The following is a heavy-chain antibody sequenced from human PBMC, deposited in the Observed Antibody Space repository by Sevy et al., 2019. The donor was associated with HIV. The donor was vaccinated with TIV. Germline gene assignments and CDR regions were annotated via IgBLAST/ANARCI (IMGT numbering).Heavy chain of an antibody. J-gene: IGHJ3*02. CDR1: GFTFSSYS. CDR2: ISRSSSTI. CDR3: ARVDWTTVTTGGAFDI. V-gene: IGHV3-48*02. Sequence: GGYLRLSCGASGFTFSSYSMNCVHQAPGKGLEWLSYISRSSSTIYYADSVKGRFTISRDNAKNSLSLQMNSLRDEDTAVYYCARVDWTTVTTGGAFDIWGQGTMVTVSS. D-gene: IGHD4-17*01.